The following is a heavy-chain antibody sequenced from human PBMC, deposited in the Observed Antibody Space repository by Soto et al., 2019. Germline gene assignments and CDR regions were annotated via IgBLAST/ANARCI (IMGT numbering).Heavy chain of an antibody. Sequence: PGGSLRLSCAASGFTFSSYWMHWVRQAPGKGLVWVSRINSDGSSTYYADSVKGRFTISRDNAKNSLYLEMNSLRAEDTAVYFCASDLNWPNFWGQGSLVTVSS. CDR2: INSDGSST. CDR3: ASDLNWPNF. D-gene: IGHD1-20*01. CDR1: GFTFSSYW. V-gene: IGHV3-74*01. J-gene: IGHJ4*02.